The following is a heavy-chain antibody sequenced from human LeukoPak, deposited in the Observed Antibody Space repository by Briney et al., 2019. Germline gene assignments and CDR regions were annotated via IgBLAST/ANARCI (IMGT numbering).Heavy chain of an antibody. CDR2: LGNP. Sequence: SETLSLTCAVSGASTAGYYWSWIRQPPGKGLEWIGYLGNPNYNPSLKSRVIISGDMSKNHFSLKLNSVTTADTAVYYCAAYRRDGGGVGYWGQGTLVTVSS. CDR1: GASTAGYY. CDR3: AAYRRDGGGVGY. V-gene: IGHV4-59*01. J-gene: IGHJ4*02. D-gene: IGHD2-21*02.